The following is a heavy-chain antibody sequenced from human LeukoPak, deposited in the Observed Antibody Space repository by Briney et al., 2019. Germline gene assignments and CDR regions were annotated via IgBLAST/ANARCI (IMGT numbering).Heavy chain of an antibody. Sequence: ASVKVSCKASGYTFTSYGISWVRQAPGQGLEWMGWTSAYNGNTNYAQKLQGRVTMTTDTSTSTAYMELRSLRSDDTAVYYCARGGLGVRGDQPLDYWGQGTLVTVSS. CDR1: GYTFTSYG. V-gene: IGHV1-18*01. CDR2: TSAYNGNT. J-gene: IGHJ4*02. CDR3: ARGGLGVRGDQPLDY. D-gene: IGHD3-10*01.